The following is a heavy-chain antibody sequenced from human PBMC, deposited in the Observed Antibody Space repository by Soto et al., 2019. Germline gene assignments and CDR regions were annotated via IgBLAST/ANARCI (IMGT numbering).Heavy chain of an antibody. J-gene: IGHJ4*02. D-gene: IGHD3-10*01. CDR3: ARGFFKYYYCSGSWRY. V-gene: IGHV4-34*01. Sequence: ETLSLTCAVYGGSFSGYYWSWIRQPPGKGLEWIGEINHSGSTNYNPSLKSRVTISVDTSKNQFSLKLSSVTAADTAVYYCARGFFKYYYCSGSWRYRGQGTPVTVSS. CDR1: GGSFSGYY. CDR2: INHSGST.